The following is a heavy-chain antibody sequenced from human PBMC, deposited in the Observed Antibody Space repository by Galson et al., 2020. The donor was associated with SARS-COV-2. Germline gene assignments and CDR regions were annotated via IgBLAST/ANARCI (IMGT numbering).Heavy chain of an antibody. CDR1: GYRFTSYW. V-gene: IGHV5-51*01. CDR3: ARHTADCSNGICYADYYHGMDV. Sequence: GESLKISCQASGYRFTSYWIGWVRQMPGKCLEWMGIVFPGDSETRYSPSFQGQVTISADKSISTAYLQWSSLKASDTAMYYCARHTADCSNGICYADYYHGMDVWGQGTAVTVS. J-gene: IGHJ6*02. D-gene: IGHD2-8*01. CDR2: VFPGDSET.